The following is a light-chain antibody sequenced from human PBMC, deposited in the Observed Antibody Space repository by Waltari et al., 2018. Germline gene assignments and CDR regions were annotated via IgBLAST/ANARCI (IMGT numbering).Light chain of an antibody. V-gene: IGKV1-9*01. CDR1: QGISSY. J-gene: IGKJ3*01. CDR3: QQLNTYPVT. CDR2: VAS. Sequence: DIQLTQSPSFLSASVGDRVTITSRASQGISSYVAWYQQKPGKAPKLLIYVASTLQSGVPSRFSGSGSGTEFTLTISSLQPEDFATYYCQQLNTYPVTFGPGTKVDIK.